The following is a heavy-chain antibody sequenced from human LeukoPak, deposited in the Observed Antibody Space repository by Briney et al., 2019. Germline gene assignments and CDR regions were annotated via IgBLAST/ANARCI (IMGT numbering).Heavy chain of an antibody. J-gene: IGHJ4*02. CDR1: GFARGSFA. Sequence: GGSLRLSCTASGFARGSFAMHWVRQGARKRLEYISAISVNGNTTYYDTSVKGRFVTSRDNSRNKLYLQMGRLRPEDTAMYFCVRGGGSGIDYWGRGALVTVS. D-gene: IGHD3-10*01. CDR3: VRGGGSGIDY. CDR2: ISVNGNTT. V-gene: IGHV3-64*01.